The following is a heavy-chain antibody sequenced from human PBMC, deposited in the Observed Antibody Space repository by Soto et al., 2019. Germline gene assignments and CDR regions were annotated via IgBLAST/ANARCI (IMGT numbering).Heavy chain of an antibody. J-gene: IGHJ6*02. Sequence: GASVKVSCKASGGTFSSYAISWVRQAPGQGLEWTGGIIPIFGTANYAQKFQGRVTITADKSTSTAYMELSSLRSEDTAVYYCARVGVDFWSLPHGSYYYYGMDVWGQGTTVTVSS. CDR1: GGTFSSYA. D-gene: IGHD3-3*01. CDR3: ARVGVDFWSLPHGSYYYYGMDV. V-gene: IGHV1-69*06. CDR2: IIPIFGTA.